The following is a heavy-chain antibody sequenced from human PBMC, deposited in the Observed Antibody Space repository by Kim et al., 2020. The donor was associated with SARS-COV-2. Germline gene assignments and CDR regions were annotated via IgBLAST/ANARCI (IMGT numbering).Heavy chain of an antibody. CDR1: GFTFSDHY. D-gene: IGHD1-26*01. Sequence: GGSLRLSCAASGFTFSDHYMDWVRQTPGKGLEWVSRIRNKANSYTTEYAASVKGRFTISRDDSKNSLFLQMNSLKTDDTAVYYCARIVSGKCSGDAWGQGTLVTVSS. CDR3: ARIVSGKCSGDA. CDR2: IRNKANSYTT. V-gene: IGHV3-72*01. J-gene: IGHJ5*02.